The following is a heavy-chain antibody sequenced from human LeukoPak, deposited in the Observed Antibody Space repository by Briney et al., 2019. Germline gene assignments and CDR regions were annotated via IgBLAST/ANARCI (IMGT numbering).Heavy chain of an antibody. V-gene: IGHV3-30*02. J-gene: IGHJ4*02. CDR1: GFTFSSYG. CDR2: IRYDASNK. D-gene: IGHD2-15*01. Sequence: GGSLRLSCAASGFTFSSYGMHWGRQAPGKGLYRVAFIRYDASNKYYAYSVKGRFTISRDNSKNTMYLKMNSLRAEDTAVYYCAKGYCSGGSCPFDSWGQGTLVIVSS. CDR3: AKGYCSGGSCPFDS.